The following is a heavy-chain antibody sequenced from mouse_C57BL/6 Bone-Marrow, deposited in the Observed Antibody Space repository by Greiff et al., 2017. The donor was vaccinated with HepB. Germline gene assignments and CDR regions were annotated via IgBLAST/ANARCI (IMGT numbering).Heavy chain of an antibody. V-gene: IGHV2-2*01. CDR2: IWSGGST. J-gene: IGHJ3*01. CDR1: GFSLTSYG. CDR3: AGNRYSNYVWACLAY. Sequence: VQLQQSGPGLVQPSQSLSITCTVSGFSLTSYGVHWVRQSPGKGLEWLGVIWSGGSTDYNTAFISRLSISKNNSKSQVFFKMNSLQADDKAIYYCAGNRYSNYVWACLAYWGQGTLVTVSA. D-gene: IGHD2-5*01.